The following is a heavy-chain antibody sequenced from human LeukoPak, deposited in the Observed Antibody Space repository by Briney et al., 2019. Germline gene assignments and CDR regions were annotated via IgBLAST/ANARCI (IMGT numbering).Heavy chain of an antibody. V-gene: IGHV1-69*06. Sequence: SVKVSCKASGYTFNNYDINWVRQAPGQGLEWMGGIIPIFGTANYAQKFQGRVTITADKSTSTAYMELSSLRSEDTAVYYCARDFFSSGYRYRWFDPWGQGTLVTVSS. D-gene: IGHD6-19*01. CDR2: IIPIFGTA. CDR1: GYTFNNYD. CDR3: ARDFFSSGYRYRWFDP. J-gene: IGHJ5*02.